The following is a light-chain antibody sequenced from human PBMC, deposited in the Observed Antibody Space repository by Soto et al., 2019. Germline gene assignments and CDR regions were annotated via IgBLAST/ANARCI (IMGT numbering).Light chain of an antibody. J-gene: IGKJ4*01. CDR3: QQRSNWPLT. V-gene: IGKV3-11*01. CDR1: QSVSSY. Sequence: EIVLTQSPATLSLSPGERATLSCRASQSVSSYLAWYQQNPGQAPRLLIYYASNRATGTPARFSGSGSGTDFTLTISNLEPEDFAVYYCQQRSNWPLTFGGGTKVEI. CDR2: YAS.